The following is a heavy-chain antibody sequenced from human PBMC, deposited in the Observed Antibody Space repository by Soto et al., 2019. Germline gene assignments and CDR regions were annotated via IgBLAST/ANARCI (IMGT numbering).Heavy chain of an antibody. Sequence: SETLSLTCTVSGGSISRYYWSWIRQPAGKGLEWIGRIYTSGSTNYNPSLKSRVTMSVDTSKNRFSLKLSSVPAADTAVYYCASLGTTVTTRRNLNAFDIWGQGTMVTVS. CDR1: GGSISRYY. J-gene: IGHJ3*02. V-gene: IGHV4-4*07. CDR2: IYTSGST. CDR3: ASLGTTVTTRRNLNAFDI. D-gene: IGHD4-17*01.